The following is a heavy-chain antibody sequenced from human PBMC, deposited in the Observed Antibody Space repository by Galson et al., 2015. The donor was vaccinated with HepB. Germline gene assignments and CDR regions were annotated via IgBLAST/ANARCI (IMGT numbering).Heavy chain of an antibody. CDR1: GYTFTSHG. CDR2: ISGYNGKT. Sequence: SVKVSCKASGYTFTSHGISWVRQAPGQGLEWMGWISGYNGKTNFAQKFQGRVTVTTDTSTTTAYMELRSLRSDDTAVYYCARDGLGVAEPLDYWGQGTLVTVSS. CDR3: ARDGLGVAEPLDY. V-gene: IGHV1-18*04. J-gene: IGHJ4*02. D-gene: IGHD6-19*01.